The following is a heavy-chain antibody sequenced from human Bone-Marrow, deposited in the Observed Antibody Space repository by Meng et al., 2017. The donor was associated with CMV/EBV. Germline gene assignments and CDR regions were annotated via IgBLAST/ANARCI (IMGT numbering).Heavy chain of an antibody. CDR3: ARVLAALDY. D-gene: IGHD6-6*01. CDR2: ISSSGGTI. J-gene: IGHJ4*02. Sequence: GESLKISCAASGFTFSSYAMHWVRQVPGKGLEWVSYISSSGGTIHYVDSVKGRFTISRDNAKNSLYLQMNSLRAEDTAVYYCARVLAALDYWGQGTLVTVSS. V-gene: IGHV3-48*03. CDR1: GFTFSSYA.